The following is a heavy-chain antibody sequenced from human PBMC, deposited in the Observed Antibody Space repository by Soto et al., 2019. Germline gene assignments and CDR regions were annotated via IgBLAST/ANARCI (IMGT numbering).Heavy chain of an antibody. V-gene: IGHV4-59*08. Sequence: SETLSLTCTVSGGSISSGYWSWIRQPPGKGLEWIGYIYYSGSTNYNPSLKSRVTISVDTSKNQFSLKLSSVTAADTAVYYCARLTNWFDPWGQGTLVTVS. CDR2: IYYSGST. CDR3: ARLTNWFDP. CDR1: GGSISSGY. J-gene: IGHJ5*02.